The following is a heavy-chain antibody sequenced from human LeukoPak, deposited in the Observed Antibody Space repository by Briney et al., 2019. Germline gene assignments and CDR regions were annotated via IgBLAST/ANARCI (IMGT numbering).Heavy chain of an antibody. Sequence: GGSLRLSCAASGFTFSSYSMNWVRQAPGKGLEWVSSISSSSSYIYYADSVKGRFTTSRDNAKNSLYLQMNSLRAEDTAVYYCASGGSSWYPGWYFDLWGRGTLVTVSS. CDR3: ASGGSSWYPGWYFDL. J-gene: IGHJ2*01. V-gene: IGHV3-21*01. CDR1: GFTFSSYS. D-gene: IGHD6-13*01. CDR2: ISSSSSYI.